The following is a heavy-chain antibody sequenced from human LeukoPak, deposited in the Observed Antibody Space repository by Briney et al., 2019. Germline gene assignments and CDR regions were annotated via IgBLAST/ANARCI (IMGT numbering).Heavy chain of an antibody. CDR3: ARVYQSAEYYFDY. Sequence: SETLSLTCTVSGGSISSYYWSWIRQPPGKGLEWVGYIYYSGSTNYNPSLKSRVTISVDTSKNQFSLKLSSVTAADTAVYYCARVYQSAEYYFDYWSQGNLVSVSS. CDR2: IYYSGST. V-gene: IGHV4-59*01. CDR1: GGSISSYY. D-gene: IGHD2-2*01. J-gene: IGHJ4*02.